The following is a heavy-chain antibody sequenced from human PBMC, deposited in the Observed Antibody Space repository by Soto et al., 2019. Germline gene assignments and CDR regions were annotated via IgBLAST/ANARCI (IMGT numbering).Heavy chain of an antibody. D-gene: IGHD2-15*01. CDR1: GFTFSSYA. V-gene: IGHV3-23*01. CDR3: AKDRGYGPDIVGGMDV. CDR2: ISGSGSST. Sequence: EVQLLESGGGLVQPGGSLRLSCAASGFTFSSYAMSWVRQAPGKGLEWVSAISGSGSSTYYADSVKGRFTISRDNSKNTLYLQMNSLRAEDTAVYYCAKDRGYGPDIVGGMDVWGQGTTVTVSS. J-gene: IGHJ6*02.